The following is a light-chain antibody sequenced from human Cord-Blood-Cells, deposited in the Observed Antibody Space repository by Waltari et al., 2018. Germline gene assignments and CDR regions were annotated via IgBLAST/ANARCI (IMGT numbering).Light chain of an antibody. CDR3: QVWDSSTYV. V-gene: IGLV3-9*01. CDR2: RDS. CDR1: NIGRKT. Sequence: SYELTQPLSVSVALGQTARITCWGTNIGRKTVHWYQQKPGQAPVLVIYRDSNRPSGIPERFSGSNSGNTATLTISRAQAGDEADYYCQVWDSSTYVFGTGTKVTVL. J-gene: IGLJ1*01.